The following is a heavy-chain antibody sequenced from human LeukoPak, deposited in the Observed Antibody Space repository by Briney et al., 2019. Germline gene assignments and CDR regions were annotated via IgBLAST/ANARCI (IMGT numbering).Heavy chain of an antibody. Sequence: GGSLTLPCAAYGLHVNKYDMTWARQAPGKGLEWVSTITGRSDKTYYTNSVKGRFVTSRDNSKDPLYLHMNSLSAADTALYYCAKGGWLDDLGQGALVTVSS. CDR3: AKGGWLDD. D-gene: IGHD6-19*01. J-gene: IGHJ4*02. CDR2: ITGRSDKT. V-gene: IGHV3-23*01. CDR1: GLHVNKYD.